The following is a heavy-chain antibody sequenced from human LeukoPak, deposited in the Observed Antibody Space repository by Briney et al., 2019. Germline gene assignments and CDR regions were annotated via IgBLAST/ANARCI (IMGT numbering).Heavy chain of an antibody. D-gene: IGHD6-13*01. J-gene: IGHJ6*03. CDR3: ARHVHTRIPTERIAAAGRRSYYYYYMDV. CDR2: INHSGST. CDR1: GGSFSGYY. V-gene: IGHV4-34*01. Sequence: SETLSLTCAVYGGSFSGYYWSWIRRPPGKGLEWIGEINHSGSTNYNPSLKSRVTISVDTSKNQFSLKLSSVTAADTAVYYCARHVHTRIPTERIAAAGRRSYYYYYMDVWGKGTTVTVSS.